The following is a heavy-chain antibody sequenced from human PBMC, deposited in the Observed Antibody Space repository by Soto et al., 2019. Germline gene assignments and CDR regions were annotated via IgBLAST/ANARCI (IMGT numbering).Heavy chain of an antibody. CDR2: IYYSGST. J-gene: IGHJ6*02. CDR3: ARAIAVAGTPFWDYYYGMDV. Sequence: SETLSLTCTVSGGSISSYYWSWIRQPPGKGLEWIGYIYYSGSTNYNPSLKSRVTISVDTSKNQFSLKLSSVTAADTAVYYCARAIAVAGTPFWDYYYGMDVWGQGTTVTVSS. V-gene: IGHV4-59*01. CDR1: GGSISSYY. D-gene: IGHD6-19*01.